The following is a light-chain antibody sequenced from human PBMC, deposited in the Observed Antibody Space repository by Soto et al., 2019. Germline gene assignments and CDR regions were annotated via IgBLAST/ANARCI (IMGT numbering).Light chain of an antibody. CDR1: QSVSSSF. CDR3: QQRSNWPPEIT. CDR2: GAS. J-gene: IGKJ5*01. Sequence: EIVLTQSPGTLSLSRGERATLSCRTSQSVSSSFLAWYQHKPGQAPRLLIFGASNRAAGIPDRFSGSRSGTDFTLTIGRLEPEDFAVYYCQQRSNWPPEITFGQGTRLEIK. V-gene: IGKV3D-20*02.